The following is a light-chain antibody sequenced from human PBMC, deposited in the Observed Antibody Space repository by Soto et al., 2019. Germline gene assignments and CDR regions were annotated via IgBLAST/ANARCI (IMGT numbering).Light chain of an antibody. J-gene: IGLJ3*02. CDR3: SSYTSSSTLWV. V-gene: IGLV2-14*01. CDR2: DVS. Sequence: QSALTQPASVSGSPGQSITISCTGTNSDVGGYNYVSWYQQHPGKAPKLMIYDVSNLPSGVSNRFSGSKSGNTASLTISRLQADDEADYYCSSYTSSSTLWVFGGGTKLPVL. CDR1: NSDVGGYNY.